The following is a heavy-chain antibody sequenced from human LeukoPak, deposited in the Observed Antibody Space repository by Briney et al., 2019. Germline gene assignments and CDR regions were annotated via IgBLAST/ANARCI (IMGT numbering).Heavy chain of an antibody. D-gene: IGHD6-6*01. CDR3: VKVRAARPTTYYYMDV. CDR2: IRYDGTNK. V-gene: IGHV3-30*02. J-gene: IGHJ6*03. Sequence: GGSLRLSCAASGFTFSSYGMHWVRQAPGKGLEWVAFIRYDGTNKFHADSVKGRFTISRDNSKNTLYLQMNSLRGDDTAVYYCVKVRAARPTTYYYMDVWGKGTTVTVSS. CDR1: GFTFSSYG.